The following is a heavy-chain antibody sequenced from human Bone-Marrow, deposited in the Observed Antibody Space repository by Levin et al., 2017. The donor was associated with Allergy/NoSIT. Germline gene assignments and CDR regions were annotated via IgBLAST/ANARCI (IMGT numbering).Heavy chain of an antibody. CDR1: GLTVSSNY. J-gene: IGHJ4*02. CDR2: IYSGGTT. CDR3: ATTAGYCSGDKCF. D-gene: IGHD2-15*01. V-gene: IGHV3-53*01. Sequence: AGGSLRLSCAASGLTVSSNYMSWVRQPPGKGLEWVSIIYSGGTTYYADSVKGRFTITRDNSKNTLYLQMNSLRAEDTAVYYCATTAGYCSGDKCFWGQGTLVTVSS.